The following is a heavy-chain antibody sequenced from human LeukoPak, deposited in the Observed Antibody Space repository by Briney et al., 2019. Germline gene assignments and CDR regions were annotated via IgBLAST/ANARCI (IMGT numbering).Heavy chain of an antibody. Sequence: GGSLRLSCATSGFTFSSYAMSWVRQAPGKGLVWVSRINTNGNTISYADSVKGRFTISRDNAKNTLFLQMSSLRAEDTAVYYCARDYFDSWTGSRDASDVWGQGTMVTVSS. CDR1: GFTFSSYA. D-gene: IGHD3-3*01. V-gene: IGHV3-74*03. CDR2: INTNGNTI. CDR3: ARDYFDSWTGSRDASDV. J-gene: IGHJ3*01.